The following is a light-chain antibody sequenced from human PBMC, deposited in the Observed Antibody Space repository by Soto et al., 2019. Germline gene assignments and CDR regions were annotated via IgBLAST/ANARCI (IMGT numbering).Light chain of an antibody. CDR3: QKSDPLTL. J-gene: IGKJ3*01. CDR1: HGIGNS. CDR2: DAY. V-gene: IGKV1-33*01. Sequence: DIQMTQSPPSLSASVGDRVTITCQASHGIGNSLNWYQDKPGQAPKFVIYDAYNLETGVPSTFSGSGYGTHFTFTITSLRPEDIATYYCQKSDPLTLLGTGTKVDIK.